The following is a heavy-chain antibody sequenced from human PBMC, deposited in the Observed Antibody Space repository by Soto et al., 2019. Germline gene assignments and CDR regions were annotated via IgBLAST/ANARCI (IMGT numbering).Heavy chain of an antibody. Sequence: SETLSLTCVVSGDSISSTHWWTWVRQTPGTGLEWIGEVYHTGSTKYNPSLKNRVTISLDKSNNQFSLNLKSLTAADTAVYYCTTQGFGGLHGLVDVWGQGTTVTVSS. D-gene: IGHD3-10*01. J-gene: IGHJ6*02. CDR2: VYHTGST. CDR3: TTQGFGGLHGLVDV. CDR1: GDSISSTHW. V-gene: IGHV4-4*02.